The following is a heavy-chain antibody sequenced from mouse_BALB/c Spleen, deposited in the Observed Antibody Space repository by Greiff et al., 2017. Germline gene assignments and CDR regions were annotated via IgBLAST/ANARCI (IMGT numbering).Heavy chain of an antibody. Sequence: EVQLVESGGGLVKPGGSLKLSCAASGFAFSSYDMSWVRQTPEKRLEWVAYISSGGGSTYYPDTVKGRFTISRDNAKNTLYLQMSSLKSEDTAMYYCARGGNSGDYWGQGTSVTVSS. CDR1: GFAFSSYD. CDR2: ISSGGGST. J-gene: IGHJ4*01. V-gene: IGHV5-12-1*01. CDR3: ARGGNSGDY. D-gene: IGHD2-1*01.